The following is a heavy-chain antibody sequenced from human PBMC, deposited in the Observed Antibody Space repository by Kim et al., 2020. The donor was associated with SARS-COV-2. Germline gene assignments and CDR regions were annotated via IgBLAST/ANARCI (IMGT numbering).Heavy chain of an antibody. J-gene: IGHJ6*02. CDR3: TTSREARRGGYYYYFGMDV. Sequence: GGSLRLSCAASGFTFINAWMIWVRQAPGKGLEWVGRIKSKIDDGTADYAAPVKGRFTISRDDSKSMLYVQMNSLKIEDTAVYYCTTSREARRGGYYYYFGMDVWGQGTTVTVSS. CDR2: IKSKIDDGTA. CDR1: GFTFINAW. D-gene: IGHD6-6*01. V-gene: IGHV3-15*01.